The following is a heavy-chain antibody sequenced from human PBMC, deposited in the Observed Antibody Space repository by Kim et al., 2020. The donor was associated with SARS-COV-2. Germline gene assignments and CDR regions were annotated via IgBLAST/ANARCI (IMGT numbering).Heavy chain of an antibody. CDR3: ARAGLLDCSGGSCPSDY. CDR1: GYTFTSYG. J-gene: IGHJ4*02. Sequence: ASVKVSCKASGYTFTSYGISWVRQAPGQGLEWMGWISAYNGNTNYAQKLQGRVTMTTDTSTSTAYMELRSLRSDDTAVYYCARAGLLDCSGGSCPSDYWGQGTLVTVSS. D-gene: IGHD2-15*01. CDR2: ISAYNGNT. V-gene: IGHV1-18*01.